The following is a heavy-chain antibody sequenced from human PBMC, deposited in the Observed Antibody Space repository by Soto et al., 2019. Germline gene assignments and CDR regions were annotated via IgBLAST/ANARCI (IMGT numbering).Heavy chain of an antibody. J-gene: IGHJ4*02. CDR3: ARHDILTGPDY. Sequence: SETLSLTCSISGGSINNYYWSWIRQPPGKGLEWIGYLYHSGSTNYSPSLKSRVTMPVDTSKNQFSLRLSSVTAADTAVYYCARHDILTGPDYWGQGTLVTVSS. V-gene: IGHV4-59*08. CDR2: LYHSGST. D-gene: IGHD3-9*01. CDR1: GGSINNYY.